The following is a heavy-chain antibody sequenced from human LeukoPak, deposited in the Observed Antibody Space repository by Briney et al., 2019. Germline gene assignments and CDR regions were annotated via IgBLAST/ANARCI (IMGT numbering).Heavy chain of an antibody. V-gene: IGHV1-18*01. D-gene: IGHD1-26*01. CDR1: GGTFSNYA. Sequence: ASVKVSCKASGGTFSNYAISWVRQAPGQGLEWMGWISAYNGNTNYAQKLQGRVTMTTDTSTSTAYMELRSLRSDDTAVYYCARVKGIVKSNFDYWGQGTLVTVSS. CDR2: ISAYNGNT. J-gene: IGHJ4*02. CDR3: ARVKGIVKSNFDY.